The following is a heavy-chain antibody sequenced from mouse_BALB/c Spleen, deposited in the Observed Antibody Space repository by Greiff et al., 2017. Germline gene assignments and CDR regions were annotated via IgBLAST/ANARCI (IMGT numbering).Heavy chain of an antibody. CDR1: GYAFTSYN. CDR3: ARVGGNCLDY. D-gene: IGHD2-1*01. CDR2: IDPYNGGT. J-gene: IGHJ2*01. V-gene: IGHV1S135*01. Sequence: EVKLMESGPELVKPGASVKVSCKASGYAFTSYNMYWVKQSHGKSLEWIGYIDPYNGGTSYNQKFKGKATLTVDKSSSTAYMHLNSLTSEDTAVYYCARVGGNCLDYWGQGTTLTVSS.